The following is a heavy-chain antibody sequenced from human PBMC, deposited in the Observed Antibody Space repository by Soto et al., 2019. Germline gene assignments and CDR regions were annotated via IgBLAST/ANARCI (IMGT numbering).Heavy chain of an antibody. CDR3: TTDFLWWEPTDYFDY. J-gene: IGHJ4*02. CDR1: GFTFSNAW. Sequence: PGGSLRLSCAASGFTFSNAWMNWVRQAPGKGLEWVGRIKSKTDGGTTDYAAPVKGRFTISRDDSKNTLYLQMNSLKTEDTAVYYCTTDFLWWEPTDYFDYWGQGTLVTVSS. CDR2: IKSKTDGGTT. D-gene: IGHD2-21*01. V-gene: IGHV3-15*07.